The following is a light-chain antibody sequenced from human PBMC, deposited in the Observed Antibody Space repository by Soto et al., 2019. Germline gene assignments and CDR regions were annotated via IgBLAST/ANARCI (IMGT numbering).Light chain of an antibody. Sequence: DILLIPFPALPFASIRDRVTITFPASQGISSYLGWYQQKPGKAPKLLIYAASTLQSGVPSRFSGSGSGTEFTLTISSLQPEDFATFYCQQLNSYPATFGGGTKVDIK. V-gene: IGKV1-9*01. CDR3: QQLNSYPAT. CDR1: QGISSY. CDR2: AAS. J-gene: IGKJ4*01.